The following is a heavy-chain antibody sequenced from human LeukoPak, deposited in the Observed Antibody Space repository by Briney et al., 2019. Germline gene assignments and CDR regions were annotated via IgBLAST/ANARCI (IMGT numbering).Heavy chain of an antibody. J-gene: IGHJ4*02. CDR1: GYTFTNYY. CDR3: ARQYSSGYFFLDY. CDR2: IKPSGRGT. V-gene: IGHV1-46*01. Sequence: ASVKVSCKTSGYTFTNYYVHWVRQAPGQGREWMGIIKPSGRGTTYAQKFQDRVTMTRDTPTSTVYMELSSLRSEDTAVYYCARQYSSGYFFLDYWGQGTLVTVSS. D-gene: IGHD6-25*01.